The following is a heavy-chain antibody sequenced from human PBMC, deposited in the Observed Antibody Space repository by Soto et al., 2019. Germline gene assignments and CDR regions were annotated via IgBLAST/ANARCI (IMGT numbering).Heavy chain of an antibody. J-gene: IGHJ4*02. CDR3: ARMDDWGTSGWYYFDY. D-gene: IGHD6-19*01. CDR2: ISYDGTAT. V-gene: IGHV3-30-3*01. Sequence: QVQLVESGGGVVRPGRSLRLSCATSGFTFTNYARHWVRQAPGKGLEWVAVISYDGTATYYADSVKGRFIISRDNSNNVLYLEMNSLKTEATALYSCARMDDWGTSGWYYFDYWGQGTLLTVSS. CDR1: GFTFTNYA.